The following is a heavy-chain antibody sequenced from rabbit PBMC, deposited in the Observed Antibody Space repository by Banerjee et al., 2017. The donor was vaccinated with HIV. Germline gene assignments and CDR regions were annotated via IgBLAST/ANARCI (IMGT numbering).Heavy chain of an antibody. V-gene: IGHV1S45*01. CDR1: GFSFSSSYW. D-gene: IGHD1-1*01. J-gene: IGHJ6*01. Sequence: LEESGGDLVKPEGSLTLTCTASGFSFSSSYWICWVRQAPGKGLEWIGCIYTGSGSTDYASWAKGRFTISRTSSTTVALQMTSLTAADTATYFCARCFSYASCTLDLWGQGTLVTVS. CDR3: ARCFSYASCTLDL. CDR2: IYTGSGST.